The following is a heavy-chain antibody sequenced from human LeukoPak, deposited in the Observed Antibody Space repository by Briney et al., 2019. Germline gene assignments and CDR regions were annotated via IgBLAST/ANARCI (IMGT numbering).Heavy chain of an antibody. CDR3: ARAYCSSTSCYVTFDY. Sequence: ASVKVSCKASGYTFTSYGISWVRQAPGQGLEWMRWISAYNGNTNYAQKLQGRVTMTTDTSTSTAYMELRSLRSDDTAVYYCARAYCSSTSCYVTFDYWGQGTLVTVSS. V-gene: IGHV1-18*01. CDR2: ISAYNGNT. D-gene: IGHD2-2*01. CDR1: GYTFTSYG. J-gene: IGHJ4*02.